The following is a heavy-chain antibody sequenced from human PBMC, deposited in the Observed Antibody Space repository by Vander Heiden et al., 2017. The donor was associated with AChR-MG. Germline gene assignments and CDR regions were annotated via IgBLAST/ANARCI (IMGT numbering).Heavy chain of an antibody. Sequence: EVQLVESGGGLVQPGGSLRLSCAASGFTFSSYDMHWVRQATGKGLEWVSAIGTAGDTYYPGSVKGRFTISRENAKNSLYLQMNSLRAGDTAVYYCARGPKRPIRQGHDAFDIWGQGTMVTVSS. CDR2: IGTAGDT. V-gene: IGHV3-13*01. CDR1: GFTFSSYD. CDR3: ARGPKRPIRQGHDAFDI. J-gene: IGHJ3*02.